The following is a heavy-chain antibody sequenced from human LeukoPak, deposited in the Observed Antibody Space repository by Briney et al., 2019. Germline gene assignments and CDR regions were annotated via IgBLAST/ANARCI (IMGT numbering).Heavy chain of an antibody. CDR1: GYTFTSYY. Sequence: GASVNVSFMSSGYTFTSYYMYWVRQAPGQGLEWMGIINPSGGSTSYAQKFQGRVTTTRDTSTSTVYMELSSLRSEDTAVYYCGVVTDAFDIWGQGTMVTVSS. V-gene: IGHV1-46*01. CDR2: INPSGGST. CDR3: GVVTDAFDI. J-gene: IGHJ3*02. D-gene: IGHD2-21*02.